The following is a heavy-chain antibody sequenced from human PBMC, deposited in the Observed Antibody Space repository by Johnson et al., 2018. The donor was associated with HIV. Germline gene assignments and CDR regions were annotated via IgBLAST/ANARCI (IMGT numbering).Heavy chain of an antibody. CDR1: GFTFDDYA. CDR2: INSDGSST. CDR3: VRPAAAGRDDAFDI. V-gene: IGHV3-74*02. J-gene: IGHJ3*02. Sequence: VQLVESGGGVVQPGGSLRLSCAASGFTFDDYAMHWVRQAPGKGLEWVSGINSDGSSTSYADSVKGRFTISRDNAKNTLYLQMNSLRAEDTAVYYCVRPAAAGRDDAFDIWGQGTMVTVSS. D-gene: IGHD6-13*01.